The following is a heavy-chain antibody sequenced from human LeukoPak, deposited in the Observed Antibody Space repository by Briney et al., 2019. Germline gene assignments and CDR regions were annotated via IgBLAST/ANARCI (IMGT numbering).Heavy chain of an antibody. CDR1: GGSISSYY. Sequence: TSETLSLTCTVSGGSISSYYWSWIRQPPGKGLEWIGYIYTSGSTNYNPSLKSRVTISVDTSKNQFSLKLSSVTAAGTAVYYCARRYNWNYFDYWGQGTLVTVSS. CDR2: IYTSGST. D-gene: IGHD1-20*01. V-gene: IGHV4-4*09. CDR3: ARRYNWNYFDY. J-gene: IGHJ4*02.